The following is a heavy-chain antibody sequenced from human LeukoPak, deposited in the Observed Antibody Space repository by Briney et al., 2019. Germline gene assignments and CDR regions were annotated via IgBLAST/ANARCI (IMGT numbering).Heavy chain of an antibody. Sequence: GESPKISCKGSGYSFTSYWIAWVRQMPGKGLEWMGIIYPGDSDTTYSLSFQGQVTISADKSINTAYLQWSSLKASDTAMYYCARSKRGYSFANPLGYWGQGTLVTVSS. CDR3: ARSKRGYSFANPLGY. D-gene: IGHD5-18*01. J-gene: IGHJ4*02. CDR1: GYSFTSYW. CDR2: IYPGDSDT. V-gene: IGHV5-51*01.